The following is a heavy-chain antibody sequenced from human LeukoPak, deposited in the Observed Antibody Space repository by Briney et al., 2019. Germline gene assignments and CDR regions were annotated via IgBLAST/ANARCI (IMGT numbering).Heavy chain of an antibody. V-gene: IGHV1-2*02. CDR2: INTNSGVT. CDR1: GYTFTGYY. J-gene: IGHJ4*02. CDR3: ARGGGVIVKYYFDY. D-gene: IGHD3-16*02. Sequence: ASVKVSCKASGYTFTGYYLHWVRQAPGQGPEWMGKINTNSGVTDYAQNFQGRVTMTRDTSITTAYMELSRLTSDDTAVYYCARGGGVIVKYYFDYWGQGTLVTVSS.